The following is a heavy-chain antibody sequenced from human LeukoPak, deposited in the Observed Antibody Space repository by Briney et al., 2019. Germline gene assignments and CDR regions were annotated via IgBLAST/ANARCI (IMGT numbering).Heavy chain of an antibody. CDR3: AKAPVTTCRGASCYPFDY. CDR2: ISDSGNT. CDR1: GFTLSSYA. J-gene: IGHJ4*02. Sequence: GGSLRLSCAASGFTLSSYAMSWVRQAPGKGLEWVSAISDSGNTYHADAAKGRVTISRGSSKNTMFLQMDRLRPEDAAVYYCAKAPVTTCRGASCYPFDYWGQGTLVTVSS. V-gene: IGHV3-23*01. D-gene: IGHD2-15*01.